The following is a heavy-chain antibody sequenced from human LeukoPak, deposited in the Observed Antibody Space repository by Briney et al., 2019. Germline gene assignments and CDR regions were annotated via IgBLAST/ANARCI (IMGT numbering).Heavy chain of an antibody. CDR2: IIPIFGTA. CDR3: ARDSFMDV. CDR1: GGTFSSCA. Sequence: SVKVSCTAPGGTFSSCAISWVLQAPGQGLEWMGGIIPIFGTANYAQKFQGRVTITTDESTSTAYMELSSLRSEDTAVYYCARDSFMDVWGKGTTVTVSS. V-gene: IGHV1-69*05. J-gene: IGHJ6*03.